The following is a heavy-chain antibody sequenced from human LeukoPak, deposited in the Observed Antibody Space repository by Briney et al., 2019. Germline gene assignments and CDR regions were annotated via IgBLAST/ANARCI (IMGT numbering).Heavy chain of an antibody. CDR3: ARDHSTVTTPPSDCYYYGIDV. Sequence: GGSLRLSCAASGFTFSNYALHWVRQAPGKGLEWVAVISYDGSNKYYADSVKGRFTISRDSSKNTLYLQMNSLRAEDSAVYYCARDHSTVTTPPSDCYYYGIDVWGQGTTVTVSS. CDR1: GFTFSNYA. J-gene: IGHJ6*02. V-gene: IGHV3-30-3*01. D-gene: IGHD4-17*01. CDR2: ISYDGSNK.